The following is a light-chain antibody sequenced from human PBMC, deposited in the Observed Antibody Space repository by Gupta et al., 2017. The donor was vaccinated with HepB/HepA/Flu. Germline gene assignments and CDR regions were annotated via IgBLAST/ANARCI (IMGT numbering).Light chain of an antibody. J-gene: IGKJ2*01. CDR2: GAS. CDR3: QQDDRSPGT. Sequence: EIVLTQSPGTLSLSPGERATLFCRASQDVESTYLAWYQQKPGQAPRLLIYGASTRASGIPDRFSGSGSGTDFTLTISRLEPEDFAVYYCQQDDRSPGTFGQGTKLEIK. CDR1: QDVESTY. V-gene: IGKV3-20*01.